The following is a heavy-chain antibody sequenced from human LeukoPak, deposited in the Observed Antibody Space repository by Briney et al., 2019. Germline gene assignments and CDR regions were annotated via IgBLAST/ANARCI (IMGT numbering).Heavy chain of an antibody. V-gene: IGHV1-2*02. J-gene: IGHJ3*02. CDR2: INPNSGGT. D-gene: IGHD3-9*01. Sequence: ASVRVSCKASGYTFTGYYMHWVRQAPGQGLEWMGWINPNSGGTNYAQKFQGRVTMTRDTSISTAYMELSRLRSDDTAVYYCARDHVLRYFDWLFPKTDAFDIWGQGTMVTVSS. CDR1: GYTFTGYY. CDR3: ARDHVLRYFDWLFPKTDAFDI.